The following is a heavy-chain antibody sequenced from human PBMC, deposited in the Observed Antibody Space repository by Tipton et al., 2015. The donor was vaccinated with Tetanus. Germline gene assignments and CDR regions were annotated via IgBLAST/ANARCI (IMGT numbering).Heavy chain of an antibody. Sequence: GSLRLSCAASGFTFSSYDMHWVRQATGKDLEWVSAIGTAGDTYYPGSVKGRFTISRENAKNSLYLQMNSLRAGDTAVYYCARLGRYEKEPYYYYGMDVWGQGTTVTVSS. CDR3: ARLGRYEKEPYYYYGMDV. CDR2: IGTAGDT. D-gene: IGHD3-3*01. V-gene: IGHV3-13*01. J-gene: IGHJ6*02. CDR1: GFTFSSYD.